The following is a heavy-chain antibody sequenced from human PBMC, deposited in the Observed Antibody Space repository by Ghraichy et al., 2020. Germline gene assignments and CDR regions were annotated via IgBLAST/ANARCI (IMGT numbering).Heavy chain of an antibody. V-gene: IGHV4-39*01. J-gene: IGHJ6*02. CDR3: ATRIAARLHEPTRDYYYYGMDV. CDR1: GGSISSSSYY. Sequence: SETLSLTCTVSGGSISSSSYYWGWIRQPPGKGLEWIGSIYYSGSTYYNPSLKSRVTISVDTSKNQFSLKLSSVTAADTAVYYCATRIAARLHEPTRDYYYYGMDVWGQGTTVTVSS. CDR2: IYYSGST. D-gene: IGHD6-6*01.